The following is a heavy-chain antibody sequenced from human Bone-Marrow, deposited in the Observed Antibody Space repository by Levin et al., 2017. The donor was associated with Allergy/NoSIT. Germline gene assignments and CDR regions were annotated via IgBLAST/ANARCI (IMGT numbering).Heavy chain of an antibody. CDR1: GDSISSGGYY. J-gene: IGHJ4*02. CDR3: ARGFGRGGWDYFDN. V-gene: IGHV4-31*03. Sequence: SETLSLTCTVSGDSISSGGYYWRWIRQYPGKGLEWIVYIFYGGATYYNPSLTSRVSISVDTSKNQFSLSLRSVTAADTAVYYCARGFGRGGWDYFDNWGQGTLVTVSS. CDR2: IFYGGAT. D-gene: IGHD3-10*01.